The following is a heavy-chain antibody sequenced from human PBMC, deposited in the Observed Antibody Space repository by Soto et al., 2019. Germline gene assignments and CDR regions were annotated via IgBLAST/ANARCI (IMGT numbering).Heavy chain of an antibody. CDR1: GFTFSSYW. CDR2: IKQDVSEK. J-gene: IGHJ6*02. CDR3: ARDKLIILNGYYDSPYYSGMDV. V-gene: IGHV3-7*01. D-gene: IGHD3-9*01. Sequence: PGGSLRLSCAASGFTFSSYWMSWVRQAPGKGLEWVANIKQDVSEKYYVDSVKGRFTISRDNAKNSLYLQMNSLRAEDTAVYYCARDKLIILNGYYDSPYYSGMDVWGQGTTVTVSS.